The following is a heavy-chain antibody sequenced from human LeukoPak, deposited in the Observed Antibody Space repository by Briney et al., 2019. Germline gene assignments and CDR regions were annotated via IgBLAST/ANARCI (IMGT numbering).Heavy chain of an antibody. CDR1: GGPVSSSSYY. D-gene: IGHD1-26*01. V-gene: IGHV4-39*01. J-gene: IGHJ5*02. Sequence: SETLSLTCTVSGGPVSSSSYYWGWIRQPPGKGLEWIGSIYYSGSTYYNPSLKSRVTISVDTSKNQFSLKLSSVTAADTAVYYCASGPGEWELLNWFDPWGQGTLVTASS. CDR2: IYYSGST. CDR3: ASGPGEWELLNWFDP.